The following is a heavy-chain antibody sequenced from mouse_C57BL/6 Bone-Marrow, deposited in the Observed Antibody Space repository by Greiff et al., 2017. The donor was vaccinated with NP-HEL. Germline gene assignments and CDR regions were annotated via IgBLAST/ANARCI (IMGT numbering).Heavy chain of an antibody. CDR3: ARSLYYYGSSYGY. V-gene: IGHV1-64*01. D-gene: IGHD1-1*01. CDR2: IHPNSGST. J-gene: IGHJ2*01. Sequence: QVQLQQPGAELVKPGASVKLSCKASGYTFTSYWMHWVKQRPGQGLEWIGMIHPNSGSTNYNEKFKSKATLTVDKSSSTAYMQLSSLTSEDSAVYDCARSLYYYGSSYGYWGQGTTLTVSS. CDR1: GYTFTSYW.